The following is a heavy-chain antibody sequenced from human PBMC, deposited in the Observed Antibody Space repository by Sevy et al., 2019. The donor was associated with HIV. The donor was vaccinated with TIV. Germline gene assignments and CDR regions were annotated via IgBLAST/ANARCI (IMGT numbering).Heavy chain of an antibody. CDR3: ARVDYGGSTRINHNYYGMDV. CDR2: IYHLGNT. J-gene: IGHJ6*02. CDR1: GGSLDNYY. D-gene: IGHD2-2*01. Sequence: SETVSLTCIVSGGSLDNYYWNWIRQPPGKGLEWIGSIYHLGNTNYSPSLESRVTISLDPSKKEFSLKLKSVTAADTAVYYCARVDYGGSTRINHNYYGMDVWGQGTTVTVSS. V-gene: IGHV4-59*01.